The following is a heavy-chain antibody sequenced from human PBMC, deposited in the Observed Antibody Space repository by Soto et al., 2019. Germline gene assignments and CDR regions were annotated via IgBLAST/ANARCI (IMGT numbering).Heavy chain of an antibody. CDR1: GGSISSGGYY. Sequence: SETLSLTCTVSGGSISSGGYYWSWIRQHPGKGLEWIGYIYYSGSTYYNPSLKSRVTISVDTSKNNFSLKLTSVTAADTAVYYCARTNYENFPLDYWGLGTLVTVSS. CDR3: ARTNYENFPLDY. CDR2: IYYSGST. J-gene: IGHJ4*02. V-gene: IGHV4-31*03. D-gene: IGHD4-4*01.